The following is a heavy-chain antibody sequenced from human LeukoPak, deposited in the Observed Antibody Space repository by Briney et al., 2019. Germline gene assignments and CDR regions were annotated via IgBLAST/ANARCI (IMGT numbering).Heavy chain of an antibody. CDR3: AKGRYCSGGSCYRFSWFDP. J-gene: IGHJ5*02. V-gene: IGHV3-23*01. CDR2: ISGSGGST. Sequence: PGGSLRLSCAASGFTFSSYAMSWVRQAPGKGLEWVSAISGSGGSTYYADSVKGRFTISRGNSKNTLYLQMNSLRAEDTAVYYCAKGRYCSGGSCYRFSWFDPWGQGTLVTVSS. CDR1: GFTFSSYA. D-gene: IGHD2-15*01.